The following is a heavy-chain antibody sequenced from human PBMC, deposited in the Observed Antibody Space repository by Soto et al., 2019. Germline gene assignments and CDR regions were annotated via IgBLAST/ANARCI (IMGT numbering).Heavy chain of an antibody. J-gene: IGHJ4*02. CDR3: ARESEDLTSNFDY. CDR1: GGSISSFTYY. CDR2: VYYNENT. V-gene: IGHV4-39*07. Sequence: PSETLSLTCSASGGSISSFTYYWGWIRQPPGKGLEWIGTVYYNENTYYNPSLKSRVTITVDTAKNQFSLNLRSVTAEDTALYYCARESEDLTSNFDYWGQGTLVTVSS.